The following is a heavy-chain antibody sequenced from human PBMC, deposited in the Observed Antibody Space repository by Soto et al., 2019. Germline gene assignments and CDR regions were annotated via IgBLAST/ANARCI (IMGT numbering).Heavy chain of an antibody. V-gene: IGHV3-30-3*01. J-gene: IGHJ4*02. CDR2: ISYDGSNK. Sequence: QVQLVESGGGVVQPGRSLRLSCAASGFTFSSYAMHWVRQAPGKGLEWVAVISYDGSNKYYADSVKGRFTISRDNSKNTLYLQMNSLRAEDTAVYYCARDSVMVYAKKPRYIDYWGQGTLVTVSS. D-gene: IGHD2-8*01. CDR3: ARDSVMVYAKKPRYIDY. CDR1: GFTFSSYA.